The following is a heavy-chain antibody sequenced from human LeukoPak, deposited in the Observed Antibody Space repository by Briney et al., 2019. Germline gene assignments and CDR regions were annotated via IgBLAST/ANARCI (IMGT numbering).Heavy chain of an antibody. V-gene: IGHV1-18*01. D-gene: IGHD3-9*01. CDR3: ARDWRDDILTGREADWYQHYYGMDV. J-gene: IGHJ6*02. CDR1: GYIFTSYG. Sequence: ASVKVSCKASGYIFTSYGISWVRQAPGQGLEWMGWISGYNGNTNYAQKLQGRVSMTTDTSTSTVYMELRRLRSDDTAVYYCARDWRDDILTGREADWYQHYYGMDVWGQGTTVTVSS. CDR2: ISGYNGNT.